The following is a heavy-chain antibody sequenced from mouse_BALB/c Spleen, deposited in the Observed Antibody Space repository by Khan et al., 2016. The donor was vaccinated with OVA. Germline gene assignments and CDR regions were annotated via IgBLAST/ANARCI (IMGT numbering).Heavy chain of an antibody. Sequence: EVELVESGGGLVKPGGSLKLSCAASGFTFSDYYMYWVRQTPEKRLEWVATISDGGSYTDYPDSVKGRFTISRDDAKNNLYLQMSSLKSEDTASYFCDRGYSGVHFSYWGQGTLVTVSS. CDR1: GFTFSDYY. D-gene: IGHD2-13*01. J-gene: IGHJ3*01. CDR3: DRGYSGVHFSY. V-gene: IGHV5-4*02. CDR2: ISDGGSYT.